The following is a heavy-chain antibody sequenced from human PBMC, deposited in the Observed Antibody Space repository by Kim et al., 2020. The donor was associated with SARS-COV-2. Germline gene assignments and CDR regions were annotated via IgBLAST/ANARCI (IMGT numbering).Heavy chain of an antibody. J-gene: IGHJ4*02. V-gene: IGHV4-34*01. CDR1: GGSFSGYY. Sequence: SETLSLTCAVYGGSFSGYYWSWIRQPPGKGLEWIGEINHSGSTNYNPFLKSRVTISVDTSKNQFSLKLSSVTAADTAVYYCARFNGDYHVVDYWGQGTLVTVSS. D-gene: IGHD4-17*01. CDR2: INHSGST. CDR3: ARFNGDYHVVDY.